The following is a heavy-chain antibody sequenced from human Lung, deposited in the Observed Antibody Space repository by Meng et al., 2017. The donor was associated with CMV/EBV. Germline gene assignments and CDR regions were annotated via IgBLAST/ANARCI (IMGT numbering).Heavy chain of an antibody. CDR1: RFTFRSYA. Sequence: GRLVESGGGVVQPGRSRRLSCAASRFTFRSYAMHWVRQAPGKGLERVAVISYDGSNKYYADSVKGRFTISRDNSKNTLYLQMNSLRAEDTAVYYCARDDSSSWGQGTLVTVSS. V-gene: IGHV3-30-3*01. CDR3: ARDDSSS. CDR2: ISYDGSNK. D-gene: IGHD3-22*01. J-gene: IGHJ5*02.